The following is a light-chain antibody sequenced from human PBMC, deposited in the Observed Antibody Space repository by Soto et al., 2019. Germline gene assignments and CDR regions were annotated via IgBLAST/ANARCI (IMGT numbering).Light chain of an antibody. J-gene: IGKJ1*01. CDR1: QSVSNNY. CDR2: GAS. V-gene: IGKV3-20*01. Sequence: EIVLTQSPGTLSLSPGERATLSCRASQSVSNNYLAWYQQKPGQAPRLLIYGASNRATGIPDRFSGSGSGTDFTLTISRLEPEDVAVYYCQQYGSSGTFGQGTKADIK. CDR3: QQYGSSGT.